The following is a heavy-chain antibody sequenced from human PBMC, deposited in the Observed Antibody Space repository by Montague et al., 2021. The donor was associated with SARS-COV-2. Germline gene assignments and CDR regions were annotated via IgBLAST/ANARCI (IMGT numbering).Heavy chain of an antibody. CDR2: IYYSGRH. CDR3: VRGGYPDWLLPFEF. Sequence: SETLSLTCTVSGGSINSNSYYWGWIRQPPGQGLEWTGSIYYSGRHYYNPSLKSPVTMSGDTPKSHFSLNLSSVTAADTAVFYCVRGGYPDWLLPFEFWGQGTLVTVSS. V-gene: IGHV4-39*02. J-gene: IGHJ4*02. CDR1: GGSINSNSYY. D-gene: IGHD3-9*01.